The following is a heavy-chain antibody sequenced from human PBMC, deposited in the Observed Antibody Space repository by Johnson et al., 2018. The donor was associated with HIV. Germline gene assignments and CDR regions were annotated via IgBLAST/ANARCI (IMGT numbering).Heavy chain of an antibody. D-gene: IGHD2-15*01. Sequence: VQLVESGGGLVQPGGSLRFSCAVSGFTFSSYAMSWVRQAPGKGLEWVSGIGTAGDTYYPDSVKGRFTVSRENAKNSLYLQMNSLRAGDTAAYYCARSKDCSGGSCPDAFDIWGQGTMLIVSS. V-gene: IGHV3-13*01. CDR1: GFTFSSYA. CDR2: IGTAGDT. CDR3: ARSKDCSGGSCPDAFDI. J-gene: IGHJ3*02.